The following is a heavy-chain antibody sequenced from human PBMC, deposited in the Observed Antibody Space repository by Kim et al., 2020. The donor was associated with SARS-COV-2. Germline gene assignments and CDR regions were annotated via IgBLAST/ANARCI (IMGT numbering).Heavy chain of an antibody. CDR1: GFTFSGYS. Sequence: GGSLRLSCAASGFTFSGYSVNWVRQAPGKELEWVSYISSSSSTIYYADSVKGRFTISRDNAKNSLYLQMNSLRDEDTAVYYCATYLAGYYGSGSPTLFDYWGQGTLVTVSS. V-gene: IGHV3-48*02. D-gene: IGHD3-10*01. CDR2: ISSSSSTI. J-gene: IGHJ4*02. CDR3: ATYLAGYYGSGSPTLFDY.